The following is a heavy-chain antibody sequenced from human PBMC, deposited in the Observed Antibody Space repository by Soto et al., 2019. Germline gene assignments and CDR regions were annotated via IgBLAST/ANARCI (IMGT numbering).Heavy chain of an antibody. V-gene: IGHV3-23*01. Sequence: EVQLLESGGGLVQPGGSLRLSCAASGFTFRSYAMSWVRQAPGKGLEWVSGISGNGDSTYYGESGKGRFTISRDNSKNTLYVQMNSLRAEDTAVYFCALGYRYAPFDPWGQGTLVTVSS. D-gene: IGHD5-18*01. CDR3: ALGYRYAPFDP. CDR1: GFTFRSYA. CDR2: ISGNGDST. J-gene: IGHJ5*02.